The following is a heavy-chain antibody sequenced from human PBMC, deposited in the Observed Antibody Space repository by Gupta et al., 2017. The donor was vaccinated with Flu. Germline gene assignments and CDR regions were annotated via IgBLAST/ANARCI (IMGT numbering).Heavy chain of an antibody. D-gene: IGHD3-10*01. J-gene: IGHJ4*02. CDR3: ARSRAGSGFRIDF. Sequence: VRQDTGKSLQWVSAIGTADNTYYIDSVRGRFTISRDDAKNSFYLQMNGLRVGDTALYYCARSRAGSGFRIDFWGQGTQVTVSS. CDR2: IGTADNT. V-gene: IGHV3-13*01.